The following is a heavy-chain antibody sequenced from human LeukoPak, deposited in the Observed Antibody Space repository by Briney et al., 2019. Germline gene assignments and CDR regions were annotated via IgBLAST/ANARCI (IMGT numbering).Heavy chain of an antibody. V-gene: IGHV5-51*01. D-gene: IGHD3-9*01. CDR3: ASPRQVYDILTGYSYSDAFDI. Sequence: GESLKISCKGSGYSFTSYWIGWVRQMPGKGLEWMGIIYPGDSDTRYSPSFQGQVTISADKSISTAYLQWSSLKALDTAMYYCASPRQVYDILTGYSYSDAFDIWGQGTMVTVSS. CDR1: GYSFTSYW. J-gene: IGHJ3*02. CDR2: IYPGDSDT.